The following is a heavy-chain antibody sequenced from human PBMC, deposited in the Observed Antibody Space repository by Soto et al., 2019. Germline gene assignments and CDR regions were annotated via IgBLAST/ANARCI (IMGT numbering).Heavy chain of an antibody. CDR1: GDSISTFY. Sequence: LSLTCTVSGDSISTFYWGWMRQSPGKELEWIGYVYYTGSTNYNPSPKSRVTISVDRSKNQFSLKLTSANAADTAVYYCARGRTVRNYADDSSDYFYFFDYWGQGTQVTVSS. V-gene: IGHV4-59*01. D-gene: IGHD3-22*01. J-gene: IGHJ4*02. CDR2: VYYTGST. CDR3: ARGRTVRNYADDSSDYFYFFDY.